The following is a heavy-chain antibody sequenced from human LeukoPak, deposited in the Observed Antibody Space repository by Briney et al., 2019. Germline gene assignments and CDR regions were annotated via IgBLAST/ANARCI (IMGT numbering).Heavy chain of an antibody. CDR2: ISSNGGST. V-gene: IGHV3-64*01. CDR3: ARGGLHYDFWSGYGIYFDY. CDR1: GFTFSSYA. Sequence: PGGSLRLSCAASGFTFSSYAMHWGRQAPGEGLEYGSAISSNGGSTYYANSVKGRFTISRDNSKNTLYLQMGSLRAEDMAVYYCARGGLHYDFWSGYGIYFDYWGQGTLVTVSS. J-gene: IGHJ4*02. D-gene: IGHD3-3*01.